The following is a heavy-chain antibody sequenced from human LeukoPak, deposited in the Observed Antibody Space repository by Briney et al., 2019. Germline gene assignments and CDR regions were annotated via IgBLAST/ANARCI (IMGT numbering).Heavy chain of an antibody. V-gene: IGHV3-30-3*01. D-gene: IGHD5-18*01. CDR2: ISYDGSNT. CDR1: GGSISNTN. Sequence: PSGTLSLTCDVSGGSISNTNWWSWVRQAPGKGLEWVAVISYDGSNTYYADSVKGRFTISRDNSKNTLYLQMNSLRAEDTAVYYCATGGYSYGDYWGQGTLVTVSS. J-gene: IGHJ4*02. CDR3: ATGGYSYGDY.